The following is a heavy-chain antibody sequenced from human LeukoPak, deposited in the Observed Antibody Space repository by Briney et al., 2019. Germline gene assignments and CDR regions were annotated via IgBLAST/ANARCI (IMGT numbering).Heavy chain of an antibody. Sequence: PRGSLSPSRAVSGFTVSRINMKWGRQAPGKGLEWVSIVYSGGNTYYADSVKGRFTISRDNPKNTLYLQMNSLRAEDTAVYYCARDDGAGRPCDYWGQGTLVSVSS. J-gene: IGHJ4*02. CDR2: VYSGGNT. CDR3: ARDDGAGRPCDY. V-gene: IGHV3-66*01. D-gene: IGHD6-19*01. CDR1: GFTVSRIN.